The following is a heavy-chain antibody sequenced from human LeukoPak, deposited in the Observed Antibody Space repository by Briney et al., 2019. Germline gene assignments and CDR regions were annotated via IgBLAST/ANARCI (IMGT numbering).Heavy chain of an antibody. Sequence: PGGSLRLSCAASGFTFSSYGMHWVRQAPGKGLEWVAFIRYDGSNKYYADSVKGRFTISRDNSKNTLYLQMNSLRAEDTAVYYCARDWPFLVGGTPYGGQGTLVTVSS. V-gene: IGHV3-30*02. CDR3: ARDWPFLVGGTPY. CDR1: GFTFSSYG. J-gene: IGHJ4*02. D-gene: IGHD1-26*01. CDR2: IRYDGSNK.